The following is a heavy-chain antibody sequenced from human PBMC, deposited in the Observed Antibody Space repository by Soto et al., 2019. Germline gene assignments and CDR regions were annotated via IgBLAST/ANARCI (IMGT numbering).Heavy chain of an antibody. V-gene: IGHV1-18*01. D-gene: IGHD2-21*02. CDR3: ARDLRGIDGGNSGYFDL. J-gene: IGHJ2*01. CDR2: ISGYNGNT. Sequence: QVQLVQSGAEVKKPGASVKVSCKASGYTFSTYGISWVRQAPGQGLEWMGWISGYNGNTNYAPKLQGRVTVTTDTSTSTAYMELRSLRSDDTAVYYCARDLRGIDGGNSGYFDLWGRGTLLTVSS. CDR1: GYTFSTYG.